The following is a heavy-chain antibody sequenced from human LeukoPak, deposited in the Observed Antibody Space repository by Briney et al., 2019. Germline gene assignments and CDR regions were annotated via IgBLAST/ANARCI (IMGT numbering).Heavy chain of an antibody. D-gene: IGHD3-10*01. CDR3: ARTEKSFGSGSYGC. J-gene: IGHJ4*02. Sequence: GGSLRLSCAASGFTFSSYEMNWVRQAPGKGLEWVSYISSSGSTIYYADSVKGRFTISRDNAKNSLYLQMNSLRAEDTAMYYCARTEKSFGSGSYGCWGQGTLVTVSS. CDR1: GFTFSSYE. V-gene: IGHV3-48*03. CDR2: ISSSGSTI.